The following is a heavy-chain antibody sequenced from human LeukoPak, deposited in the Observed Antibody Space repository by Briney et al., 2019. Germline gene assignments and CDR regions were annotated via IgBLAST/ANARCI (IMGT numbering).Heavy chain of an antibody. CDR3: ARIIEYYDSSGMGLRYFDY. J-gene: IGHJ4*02. D-gene: IGHD3-22*01. CDR1: GGSISSSSYY. V-gene: IGHV4-39*07. CDR2: IYYSGST. Sequence: SETLSLTCTVSGGSISSSSYYWGWIRQPPGKGLEWIGSIYYSGSTYYNPSLKSRVTISVDTSKNQFSLKLSSVTAADTAVYYCARIIEYYDSSGMGLRYFDYWGQGTLVTVSS.